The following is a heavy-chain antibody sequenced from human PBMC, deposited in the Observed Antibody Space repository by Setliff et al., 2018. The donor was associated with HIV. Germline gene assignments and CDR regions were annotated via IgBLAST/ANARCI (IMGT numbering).Heavy chain of an antibody. CDR2: IYSSGST. D-gene: IGHD2-15*01. V-gene: IGHV4-4*07. J-gene: IGHJ3*02. Sequence: SETLSLTCTVSGGSISSYYWSWIRQPAGKGLEWIGRIYSSGSTNYSPSLNSRVTMSVDTSKNQFSLRLSSVTAADTAVYYCARVGLYFSGGSCYSSAFDIWGQGTMVTVSS. CDR3: ARVGLYFSGGSCYSSAFDI. CDR1: GGSISSYY.